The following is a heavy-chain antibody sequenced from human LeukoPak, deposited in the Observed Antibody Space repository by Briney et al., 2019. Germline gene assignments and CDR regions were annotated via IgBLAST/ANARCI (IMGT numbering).Heavy chain of an antibody. V-gene: IGHV4-59*01. D-gene: IGHD3-10*01. J-gene: IGHJ4*02. CDR1: GGYISSYY. CDR2: IYYSGST. CDR3: ARARITMVRGVTRNPGIYDY. Sequence: PSETLSLTCTVSGGYISSYYWSWIRQPPGKGLEWIGYIYYSGSTNYNPSLKSRVTISVDTSKNQFSLKLSSVTAADTAVYYCARARITMVRGVTRNPGIYDYWGQGTLVTVSS.